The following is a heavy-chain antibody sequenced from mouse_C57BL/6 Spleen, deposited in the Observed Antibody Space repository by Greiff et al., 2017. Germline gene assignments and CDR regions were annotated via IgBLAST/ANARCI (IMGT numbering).Heavy chain of an antibody. V-gene: IGHV1-54*01. D-gene: IGHD1-1*01. CDR2: INPGSGNT. CDR3: DITTVDAMDY. J-gene: IGHJ4*01. Sequence: VQLQQSGAELVRPGTSVKVSCKASGSAFTNYLIEWVKQRPGQGLEWIGVINPGSGNTSYNEKFKGKATLTVDKSSRPAYMELRSLTSDDYAVYICDITTVDAMDYWGQGTSVTVSS. CDR1: GSAFTNYL.